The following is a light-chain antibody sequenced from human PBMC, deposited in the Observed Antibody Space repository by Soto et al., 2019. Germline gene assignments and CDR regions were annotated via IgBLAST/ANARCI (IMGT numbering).Light chain of an antibody. V-gene: IGKV4-1*01. J-gene: IGKJ3*01. CDR3: QQYYSTPPVT. Sequence: DIVMTQSTDSLAVSLGERATINCKSSQSVLYSSNNKNYLAWYQQKPGQPPKLLIYWASTRESGVPDRFSGSGSGTDFTLTISSLQAEDVAVYYCQQYYSTPPVTFGPGTKVDIK. CDR2: WAS. CDR1: QSVLYSSNNKNY.